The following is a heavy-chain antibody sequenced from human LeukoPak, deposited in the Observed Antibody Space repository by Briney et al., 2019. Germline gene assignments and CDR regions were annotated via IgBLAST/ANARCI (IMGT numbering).Heavy chain of an antibody. CDR2: IYSSGST. Sequence: SETLSLTCTVFGGSLSSYYWVWVRQPPGKGLEWIGLIYSSGSTKYNPSLKSRLTISLDTSKSQISLKLTSVTAADTAIYYCARQFEFWGQGTLVTVSS. J-gene: IGHJ4*02. V-gene: IGHV4-59*08. CDR1: GGSLSSYY. CDR3: ARQFEF.